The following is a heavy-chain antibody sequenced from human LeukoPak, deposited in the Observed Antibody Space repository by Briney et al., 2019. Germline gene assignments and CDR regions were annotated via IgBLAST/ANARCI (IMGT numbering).Heavy chain of an antibody. CDR3: AKADMIVVVTLEY. D-gene: IGHD3-22*01. J-gene: IGHJ4*02. CDR1: GFTFSSYG. Sequence: GGSLRLSCAASGFTFSSYGMSWVRQAPGKGLEWVAFIRYDGSNKYYADSVKGRFTISRDNSKNTLYLQMNSLRAEDTAVYYCAKADMIVVVTLEYWGQGTLVTVSS. V-gene: IGHV3-30*02. CDR2: IRYDGSNK.